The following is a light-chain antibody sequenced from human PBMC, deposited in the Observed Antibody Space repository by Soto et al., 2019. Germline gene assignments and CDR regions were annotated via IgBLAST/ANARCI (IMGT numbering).Light chain of an antibody. V-gene: IGLV2-11*01. Sequence: QSALTQPRSVSGSPGHSVTISCTGTSSDLGGYSYVSWYQQHPGKAPKLMISDVSKRPSGVPDRFSGSKFGNTASLTISGLQAEDEADYYCCSYAGAFTYVFGSGTKLTVL. CDR3: CSYAGAFTYV. CDR1: SSDLGGYSY. J-gene: IGLJ1*01. CDR2: DVS.